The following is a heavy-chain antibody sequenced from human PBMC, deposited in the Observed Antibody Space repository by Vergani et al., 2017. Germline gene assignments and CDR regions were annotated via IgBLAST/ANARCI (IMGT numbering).Heavy chain of an antibody. CDR3: FYDFWAGYDSGDV. CDR1: GFTLGDYA. V-gene: IGHV3-73*01. J-gene: IGHJ6*04. D-gene: IGHD3/OR15-3a*01. CDR2: IRDKAYNYAT. Sequence: EVHLVESGGGLVKPGRSLRLSCSGSGFTLGDYAMTWVRKAPGKGLEWIGRIRDKAYNYATVYAVSVKGRFTISRDDSKKTAYLQMNGLTTEDTAVYYCFYDFWAGYDSGDVWGKGTTVTVSS.